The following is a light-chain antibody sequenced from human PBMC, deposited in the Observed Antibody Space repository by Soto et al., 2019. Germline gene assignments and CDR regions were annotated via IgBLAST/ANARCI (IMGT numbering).Light chain of an antibody. CDR2: AAS. CDR1: QGISSW. Sequence: DIQMTQSPSSVSASVGDRVTITCRASQGISSWLAWYQQKPGKAPKLLIYAASSLRSGVPSRFIGSGSGTDFTLTIISLQPVDFSSYYCQPATSFPPYTFGQGTKLEIK. J-gene: IGKJ2*01. V-gene: IGKV1D-12*01. CDR3: QPATSFPPYT.